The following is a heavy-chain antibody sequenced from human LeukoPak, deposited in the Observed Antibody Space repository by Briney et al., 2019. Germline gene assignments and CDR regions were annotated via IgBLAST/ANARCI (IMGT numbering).Heavy chain of an antibody. V-gene: IGHV3-21*01. J-gene: IGHJ3*02. CDR1: GFTFSSYS. D-gene: IGHD1-1*01. CDR2: ISSSSSYI. Sequence: GGSLRLSCAASGFTFSSYSMNWVRQAPGKGLEWVSSISSSSSYIYYADSVKGRFTISRDNAKNSLYLQMSSLRAEDTAVYYCARDQKLLEAFDIWGQGTMVTVSS. CDR3: ARDQKLLEAFDI.